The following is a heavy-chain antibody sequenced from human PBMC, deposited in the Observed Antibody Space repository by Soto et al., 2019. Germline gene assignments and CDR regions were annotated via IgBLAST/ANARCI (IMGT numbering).Heavy chain of an antibody. CDR2: ISHSGVT. CDR1: GGSFSGYY. Sequence: QVQLQQWGAGLLKPSETLSLTCAVYGGSFSGYYWTWIRQPPGKGLEWIGEISHSGVTNYNPSLKSRVTMSVDTPKNQFSLNLGSVTAADTAVYYCTRGLNDYGDYDNWFDPWGQGTLVTVSS. D-gene: IGHD4-17*01. V-gene: IGHV4-34*01. J-gene: IGHJ5*02. CDR3: TRGLNDYGDYDNWFDP.